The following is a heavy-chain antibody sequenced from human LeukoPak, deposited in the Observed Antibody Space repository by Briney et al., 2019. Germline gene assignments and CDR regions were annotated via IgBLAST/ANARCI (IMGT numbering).Heavy chain of an antibody. CDR2: INPSGGST. V-gene: IGHV1-46*01. D-gene: IGHD3-16*01. Sequence: AASVKASCKASGYTFTSYYMHWVRQAPGQGLEWMGIINPSGGSTSYAQKFQGRVTMTRDTSTSTVYMELSSLRSEDTAVYYCARESPIGYWFDPWGQGTLVTVSS. J-gene: IGHJ5*02. CDR1: GYTFTSYY. CDR3: ARESPIGYWFDP.